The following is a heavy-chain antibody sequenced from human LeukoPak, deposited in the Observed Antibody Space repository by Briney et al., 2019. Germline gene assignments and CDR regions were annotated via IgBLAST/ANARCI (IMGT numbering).Heavy chain of an antibody. CDR3: ARMVLMVYAPSFDY. Sequence: GGSLRLSCAASGFTFSSYEMNWVRQAPGKGLEWVSYISSSGSTIYYADSVKGRFTISRDNAKNSLYLQMNSLRAEDTAVYYCARMVLMVYAPSFDYWGREPWSPSPQ. V-gene: IGHV3-48*03. CDR2: ISSSGSTI. J-gene: IGHJ4*02. CDR1: GFTFSSYE. D-gene: IGHD2-8*01.